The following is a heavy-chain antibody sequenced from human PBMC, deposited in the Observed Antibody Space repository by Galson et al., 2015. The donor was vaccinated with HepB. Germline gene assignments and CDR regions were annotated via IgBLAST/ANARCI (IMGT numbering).Heavy chain of an antibody. Sequence: PALVKPTQTLTLTCTFSGFSLSTSGVGVGWIRQPPGKALEWLALIYWADDKRYSPSLKSRLTITKDTSKNQVVLTMTNMDPVGTATYYCAHRPPAAMRGLSKWFDPWGQGTLVTVSS. D-gene: IGHD2-2*01. CDR3: AHRPPAAMRGLSKWFDP. V-gene: IGHV2-5*02. CDR2: IYWADDK. CDR1: GFSLSTSGVG. J-gene: IGHJ5*02.